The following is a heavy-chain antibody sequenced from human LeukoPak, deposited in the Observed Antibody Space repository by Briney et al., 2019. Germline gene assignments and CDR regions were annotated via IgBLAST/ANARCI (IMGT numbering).Heavy chain of an antibody. J-gene: IGHJ4*02. CDR3: AKDRPPYYYDSSGSESDY. CDR2: ISGSGGST. Sequence: GGSLRLSCAASGFTFSSYWMHWVRQAPGKGLEWVSAISGSGGSTYYADSVKGRFTISRDNSKNTLYLQMNSLRSEDTAVYYCAKDRPPYYYDSSGSESDYWGQGTLVTVSS. CDR1: GFTFSSYW. V-gene: IGHV3-23*01. D-gene: IGHD3-22*01.